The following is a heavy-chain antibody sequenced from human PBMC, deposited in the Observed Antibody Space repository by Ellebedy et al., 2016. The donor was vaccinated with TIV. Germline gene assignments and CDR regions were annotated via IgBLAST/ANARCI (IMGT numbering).Heavy chain of an antibody. CDR3: AKGQGMYGSYYHYGMDV. CDR2: ISGDGDST. V-gene: IGHV3-43*02. Sequence: GESLKISCAVSGFTFEDYAIHWVRQAPGKGLEWVALISGDGDSTYYADSVKGRFTISRDSSKNSVSLQMNSLRTEATALYYCAKGQGMYGSYYHYGMDVWGLGTTVTVSS. CDR1: GFTFEDYA. D-gene: IGHD3-10*01. J-gene: IGHJ6*02.